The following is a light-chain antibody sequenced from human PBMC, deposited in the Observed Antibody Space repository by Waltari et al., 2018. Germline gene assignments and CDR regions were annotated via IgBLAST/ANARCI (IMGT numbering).Light chain of an antibody. CDR1: QGILVGSNNRNS. CDR2: WAS. Sequence: DIVMTQSPDSLAVSLGERATINCKSSQGILVGSNNRNSLAWYQQKPGPSPNLLIYWASTRESGVPDRFSGSGSGTDFSLTISSLQAEDVAVYYCQQYYRVPLTFGGGTKIEIK. V-gene: IGKV4-1*01. J-gene: IGKJ4*01. CDR3: QQYYRVPLT.